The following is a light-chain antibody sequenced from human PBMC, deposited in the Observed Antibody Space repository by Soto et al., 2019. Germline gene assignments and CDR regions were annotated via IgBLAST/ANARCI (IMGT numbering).Light chain of an antibody. CDR2: KAS. J-gene: IGKJ4*01. CDR1: QTISSW. CDR3: QQYGSSPLT. V-gene: IGKV1-5*03. Sequence: DIQMTQSPSTLSGSVGDRVTITCRASQTISSWLAWYQQKPGKAPKLLIYKASTLKSGVPARFSGSGSGTDFTLTISRLEPEDFAVYYCQQYGSSPLTVGGGTKVDIK.